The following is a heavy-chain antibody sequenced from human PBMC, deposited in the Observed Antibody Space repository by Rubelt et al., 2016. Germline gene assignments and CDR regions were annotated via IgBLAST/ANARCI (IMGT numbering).Heavy chain of an antibody. CDR1: TGSISTYY. Sequence: QVQLQESGPGLVKPSETLSLTCTVSTGSISTYYWNWIRQPPGKGLEWIGYISYTGNTNYNPSLQSRATISANTANNPFSLRLSSVTDADTAVYYCAGLWIVGTANAFDSWGQGTMVAVSS. J-gene: IGHJ3*02. V-gene: IGHV4-59*08. CDR2: ISYTGNT. CDR3: AGLWIVGTANAFDS. D-gene: IGHD1-26*01.